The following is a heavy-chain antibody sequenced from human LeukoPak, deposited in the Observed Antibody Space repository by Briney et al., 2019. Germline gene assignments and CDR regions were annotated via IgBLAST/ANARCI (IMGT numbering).Heavy chain of an antibody. J-gene: IGHJ4*02. V-gene: IGHV4-59*01. D-gene: IGHD3-16*01. CDR2: IYGGGST. CDR3: ARDRDLGY. CDR1: GGSISDYY. Sequence: SETLSLTCIVSGGSISDYYWSWLRQPPGKGLEWIGYIYGGGSTNYNPSLKSRVTISRDTSKKQFALRLVSVTAADTAVYYCARDRDLGYWGQGALVTVSS.